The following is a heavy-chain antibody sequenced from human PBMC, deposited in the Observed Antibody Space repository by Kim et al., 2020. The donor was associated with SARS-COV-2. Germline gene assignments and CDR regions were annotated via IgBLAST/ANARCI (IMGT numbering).Heavy chain of an antibody. Sequence: GGSLRLSCSASGFTFSSYAMHWVRQAPGKGLECVSLISDGGTPTYYADSMRGRFTISRDNSKNTVYLQMSSLRSEDTAIYYCMKDLGDAWGQGTLVIVSS. CDR2: ISDGGTPT. D-gene: IGHD3-10*01. CDR3: MKDLGDA. CDR1: GFTFSSYA. V-gene: IGHV3-64D*09. J-gene: IGHJ5*02.